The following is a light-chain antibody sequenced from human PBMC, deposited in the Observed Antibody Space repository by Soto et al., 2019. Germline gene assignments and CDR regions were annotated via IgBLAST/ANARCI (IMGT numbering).Light chain of an antibody. Sequence: DIQMTHSPSTLSVSVGDIVTITCRASQTISSWLAWYQQKPGKAPKLLIYKASTLKSGVPSRFSGSGSGTEFTLTISSLQPDDFATYYCQNYNSYSEEFGQGTKVDIK. CDR2: KAS. CDR1: QTISSW. CDR3: QNYNSYSEE. J-gene: IGKJ1*01. V-gene: IGKV1-5*03.